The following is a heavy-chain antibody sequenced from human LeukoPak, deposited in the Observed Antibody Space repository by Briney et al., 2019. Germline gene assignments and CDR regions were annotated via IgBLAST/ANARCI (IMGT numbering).Heavy chain of an antibody. CDR1: GYTFTSYD. CDR2: MNPNSGNT. J-gene: IGHJ5*02. Sequence: ASVKVSCKASGYTFTSYDINWVRQATGQGLEWMGWMNPNSGNTGYAQKFQGRVTMTRNTSISTAYMELSSLRSEDTAVCYCARLRIAAARFDPWGQGTLVTVSS. V-gene: IGHV1-8*01. D-gene: IGHD6-13*01. CDR3: ARLRIAAARFDP.